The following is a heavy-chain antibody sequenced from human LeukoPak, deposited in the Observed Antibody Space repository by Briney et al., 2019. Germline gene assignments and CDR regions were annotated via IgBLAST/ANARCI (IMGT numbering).Heavy chain of an antibody. CDR1: GFTFSSYW. CDR3: ARDITVAGRGDYFDY. D-gene: IGHD6-19*01. J-gene: IGHJ4*02. CDR2: IKQDGSEK. V-gene: IGHV3-7*01. Sequence: QTGGSLRLSCAASGFTFSSYWMSRVRQAPGKGLEWVANIKQDGSEKYYVDSVKGRFTISRDNAKNSLYLQMNSLRAEDTAVYYCARDITVAGRGDYFDYWGQGTLVTVSS.